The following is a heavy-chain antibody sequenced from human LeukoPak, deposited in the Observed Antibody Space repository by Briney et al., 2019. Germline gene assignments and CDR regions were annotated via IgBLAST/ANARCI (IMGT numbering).Heavy chain of an antibody. V-gene: IGHV3-66*01. Sequence: PGGSLRLSCAASGFTVSSSYMSWVREAPGKGVEWVSIISSVGTTYYADSVKGRFTISRDNSKDTVYLQVNSLRDEDRAVYYCARDLEAANTYYFDYWGQGTMVTVSS. CDR2: ISSVGTT. D-gene: IGHD6-13*01. CDR3: ARDLEAANTYYFDY. J-gene: IGHJ4*02. CDR1: GFTVSSSY.